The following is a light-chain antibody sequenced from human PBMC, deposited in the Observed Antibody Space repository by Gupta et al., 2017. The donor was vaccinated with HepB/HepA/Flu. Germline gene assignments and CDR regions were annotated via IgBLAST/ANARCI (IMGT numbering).Light chain of an antibody. CDR1: QSVSSSH. CDR2: GAS. V-gene: IGKV3-20*01. J-gene: IGKJ4*01. Sequence: EIVLTQSPGPLSLSPGERVTFSCRASQSVSSSHLTWYQQKPGQAPRLLIYGASRRATGIPDRFSGSGSGTDFTLTISRLESEDFAVYYCQQYDRSTVTFGGGTKVEIK. CDR3: QQYDRSTVT.